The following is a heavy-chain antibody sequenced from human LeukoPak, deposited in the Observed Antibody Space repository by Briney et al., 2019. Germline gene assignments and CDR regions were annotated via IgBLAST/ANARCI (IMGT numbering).Heavy chain of an antibody. J-gene: IGHJ6*03. CDR2: ISYDGSNK. D-gene: IGHD2-2*01. CDR1: GFTFSSYA. CDR3: ARAGDYCSSTSCYYYMDV. Sequence: AGGSLRLSCAASGFTFSSYAMHWVRQAPGKGLEWVAVISYDGSNKYYADSVKGRLTISRDNSKNTLYLQMNSLRAEDTAVYYCARAGDYCSSTSCYYYMDVWGKGTTVTVSS. V-gene: IGHV3-30-3*01.